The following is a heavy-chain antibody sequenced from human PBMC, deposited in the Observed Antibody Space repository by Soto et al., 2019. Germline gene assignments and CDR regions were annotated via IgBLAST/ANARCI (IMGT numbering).Heavy chain of an antibody. J-gene: IGHJ6*02. CDR3: ARAIRRPGSLNYLGFYGLVL. CDR1: GGSISSGGYY. Sequence: SETLSLTCTVSGGSISSGGYYWSWIRQHPGKGLEWFGYIYYSGTTYYNPSLESRVTISVGTSANQLALKLSSVTAGDRAVYFCARAIRRPGSLNYLGFYGLVLWGQGTTVTV. V-gene: IGHV4-31*03. CDR2: IYYSGTT. D-gene: IGHD3-10*01.